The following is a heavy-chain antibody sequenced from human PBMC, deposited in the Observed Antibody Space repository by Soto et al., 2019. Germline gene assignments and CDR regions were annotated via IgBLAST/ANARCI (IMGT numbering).Heavy chain of an antibody. Sequence: QVQLVQSGAEVKKPGASVKLSCKTSGYTFTRYDINWVRQAPGQGLEWVGWTNPKSGYTGSAQKFQGRITMTRYSSITTAYMELNSLTSDDTAVYYCARTDGSLDSWGQGTLVTVSS. CDR1: GYTFTRYD. V-gene: IGHV1-8*01. J-gene: IGHJ4*02. CDR3: ARTDGSLDS. CDR2: TNPKSGYT. D-gene: IGHD2-15*01.